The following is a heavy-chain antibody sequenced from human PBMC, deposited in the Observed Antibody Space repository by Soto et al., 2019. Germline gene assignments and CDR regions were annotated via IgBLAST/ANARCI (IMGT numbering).Heavy chain of an antibody. J-gene: IGHJ6*02. D-gene: IGHD2-15*01. Sequence: PGGSLRLSCAASGFTVSSYHMSWVRQAPGKGLEWVSVLYSAGSADFADSVKGRFTISRDNSKNTLYLQMSSLRAEDTAVYYCARGVVVVTATYGMDVWGQGTTVTVSS. CDR1: GFTVSSYH. CDR2: LYSAGSA. CDR3: ARGVVVVTATYGMDV. V-gene: IGHV3-66*01.